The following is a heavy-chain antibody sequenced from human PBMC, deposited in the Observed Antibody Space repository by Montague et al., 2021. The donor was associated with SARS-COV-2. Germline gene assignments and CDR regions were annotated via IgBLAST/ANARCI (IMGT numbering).Heavy chain of an antibody. CDR3: ARGPVFRYYDFLTGSKSCLDY. Sequence: SETLSLTCAVSGGSFSGYYWSWIRQPPGKGLEWIGEINYSGSTKYKSSLKSRVTISADTSKKQFSLKMSSVTAADTAVYYCARGPVFRYYDFLTGSKSCLDYWGQGTLVTVSS. D-gene: IGHD3-9*01. V-gene: IGHV4-34*01. J-gene: IGHJ4*02. CDR1: GGSFSGYY. CDR2: INYSGST.